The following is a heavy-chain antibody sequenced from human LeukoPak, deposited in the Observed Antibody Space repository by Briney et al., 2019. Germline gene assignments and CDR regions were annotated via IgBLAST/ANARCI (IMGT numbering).Heavy chain of an antibody. D-gene: IGHD2-2*01. CDR1: GFTFSSYW. CDR3: ARGDLVVPYYFDY. Sequence: GGSLRLSCAASGFTFSSYWMHWVRQAPGKGLVWVSRINSDGSSTSYADSVKGRFTISRDNAKNTLYLQMNSLRAEDTAVCYCARGDLVVPYYFDYWGQGTLVTVSS. V-gene: IGHV3-74*01. CDR2: INSDGSST. J-gene: IGHJ4*02.